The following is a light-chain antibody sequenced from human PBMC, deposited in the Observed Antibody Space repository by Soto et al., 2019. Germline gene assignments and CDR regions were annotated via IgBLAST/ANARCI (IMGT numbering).Light chain of an antibody. CDR2: AAS. Sequence: NRMTHSLSSLSATVGDRVTITCRASQGISTYLNWYHQKPGKAPKLLIYAASTLQSGVPSRFTGSGSGTDFTLTIISLQPEDATLYYCQKCKVAPFTFGGGSKVDIK. J-gene: IGKJ4*01. CDR1: QGISTY. CDR3: QKCKVAPFT. V-gene: IGKV1-27*01.